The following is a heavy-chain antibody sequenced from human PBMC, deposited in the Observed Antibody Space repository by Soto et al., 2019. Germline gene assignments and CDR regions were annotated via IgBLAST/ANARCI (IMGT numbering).Heavy chain of an antibody. Sequence: SETLSLTCTVSGGSISSYYWSWIRQPPGKGLEWIGYIYYSGSTNYNPSLKSRVTISVDTSKNQFSLKLSSVTAADTAVYYCARHPYYYGSGSLGRFDPWGQGTLVTVSS. V-gene: IGHV4-59*08. J-gene: IGHJ5*02. CDR1: GGSISSYY. CDR2: IYYSGST. D-gene: IGHD3-10*01. CDR3: ARHPYYYGSGSLGRFDP.